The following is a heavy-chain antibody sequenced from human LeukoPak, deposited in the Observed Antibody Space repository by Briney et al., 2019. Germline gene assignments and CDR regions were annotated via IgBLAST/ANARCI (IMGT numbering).Heavy chain of an antibody. CDR2: ISASGGST. V-gene: IGHV3-23*01. CDR1: GFTFSSYD. J-gene: IGHJ5*02. D-gene: IGHD1-14*01. Sequence: GGSLRLSCVDSGFTFSSYDMSWVRQIPGKGPEWVSAISASGGSTYYADSVKGRFTISRDNSKSTLYLQMNSLRAEDTAIFYCARDLNRNWFDPWGQGTLVTVSS. CDR3: ARDLNRNWFDP.